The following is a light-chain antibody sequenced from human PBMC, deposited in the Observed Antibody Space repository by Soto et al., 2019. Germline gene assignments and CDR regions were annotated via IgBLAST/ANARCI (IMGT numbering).Light chain of an antibody. CDR1: QSVSSN. J-gene: IGKJ1*01. CDR2: GAS. CDR3: QQYGSSHRT. V-gene: IGKV3-20*01. Sequence: VVTQAPATWSVSPGERATLSGRASQSVSSNLAGYQQKPGQAPRLLIYGASPRAIGVPDRFSGSGAGTDFTLTTSRLQPEDFAVYYCQQYGSSHRTFGQGTQVEIK.